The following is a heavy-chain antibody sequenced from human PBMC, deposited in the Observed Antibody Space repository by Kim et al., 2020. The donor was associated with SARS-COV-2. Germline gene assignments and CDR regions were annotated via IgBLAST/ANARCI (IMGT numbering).Heavy chain of an antibody. V-gene: IGHV3-23*01. J-gene: IGHJ6*02. Sequence: GGSLRLSCAASGFTFSSYAMSWVRQAPGKGLEWVSAISGSGGSTYYADSVKGRFTISRDNSKNTLYLQMNSLRAEDTAVYYCAKVLGPVLTMVRGVTNYYYYYGMDVWGQGTTVTVPS. CDR3: AKVLGPVLTMVRGVTNYYYYYGMDV. CDR1: GFTFSSYA. D-gene: IGHD3-10*01. CDR2: ISGSGGST.